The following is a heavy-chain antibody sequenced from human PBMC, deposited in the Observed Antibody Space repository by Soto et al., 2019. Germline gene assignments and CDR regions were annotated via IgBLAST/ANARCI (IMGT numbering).Heavy chain of an antibody. CDR2: INPGSNSA. J-gene: IGHJ4*02. CDR3: AGAYPSVSSVVAAY. V-gene: IGHV1-46*01. D-gene: IGHD2-15*01. CDR1: NDSLSSHF. Sequence: GASVKVSCKASNDSLSSHFIHWVRQAPGEGLEWMGIINPGSNSASYSKEFQGRLTLTSDMPSRTVYMQLSNLRSDDTAVYYCAGAYPSVSSVVAAYWGQGTLVTVSS.